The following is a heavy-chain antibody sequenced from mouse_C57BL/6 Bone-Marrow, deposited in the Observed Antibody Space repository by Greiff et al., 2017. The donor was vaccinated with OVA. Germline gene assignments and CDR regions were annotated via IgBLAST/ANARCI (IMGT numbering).Heavy chain of an antibody. J-gene: IGHJ3*01. CDR2: ISDGGSYT. V-gene: IGHV5-4*03. CDR3: ARKDYGSSYEAWFAY. Sequence: DVKLVESGGGLVKPGGSLKLSCAASGFTFSSYAMSWVRQTPEKRLEWVATISDGGSYTYYPDNVKGRFTISRDNAKNNLYLQMSHLKSEDTAMYYCARKDYGSSYEAWFAYWGQGTLVTVSA. CDR1: GFTFSSYA. D-gene: IGHD1-1*01.